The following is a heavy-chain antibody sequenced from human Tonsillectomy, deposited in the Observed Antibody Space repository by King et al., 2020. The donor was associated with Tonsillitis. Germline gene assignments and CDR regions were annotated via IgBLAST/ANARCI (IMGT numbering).Heavy chain of an antibody. CDR2: ISYDGSNK. J-gene: IGHJ4*02. Sequence: VQLVESGGGVDQPGRSLRLSCAASGFTFSNYAMHWVRQSPGKGLEWVALISYDGSNKYYADSVKGRFTISRDNSKNTLYLQMNSLRAEDTAVYYCARGAMYYYDSSGYPFDYWGQGNLVTVSS. CDR3: ARGAMYYYDSSGYPFDY. CDR1: GFTFSNYA. D-gene: IGHD3-22*01. V-gene: IGHV3-30*04.